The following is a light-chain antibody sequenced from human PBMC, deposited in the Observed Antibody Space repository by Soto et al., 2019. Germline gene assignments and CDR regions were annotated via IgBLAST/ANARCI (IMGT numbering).Light chain of an antibody. V-gene: IGKV4-1*01. CDR2: WAS. CDR1: QSILYSSNNKNL. J-gene: IGKJ2*01. Sequence: DIVMTQSPEYLAVSLGERATINCRSSQSILYSSNNKNLIAWYQQKPGQPPKLLIYWASTRQSGVPDRFSGSGSGRDFTLTISSLQAEDVSVYYCQQYYSPPRYTFGQGTRLGIK. CDR3: QQYYSPPRYT.